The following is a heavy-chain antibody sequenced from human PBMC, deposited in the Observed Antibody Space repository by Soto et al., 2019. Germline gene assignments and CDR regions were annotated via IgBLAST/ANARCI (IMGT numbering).Heavy chain of an antibody. Sequence: GGSLRLSCAASGFTFSDYYMSWIRQAPGKGLEWVSYISSSGSTIYYADSVKGRFTISRDNAKNSLYLQMNSLRAEDTAVYYCARISGYCTNGVCCPVYYYYMDVWGKGTTVTVSS. CDR2: ISSSGSTI. V-gene: IGHV3-11*01. D-gene: IGHD2-8*01. J-gene: IGHJ6*03. CDR3: ARISGYCTNGVCCPVYYYYMDV. CDR1: GFTFSDYY.